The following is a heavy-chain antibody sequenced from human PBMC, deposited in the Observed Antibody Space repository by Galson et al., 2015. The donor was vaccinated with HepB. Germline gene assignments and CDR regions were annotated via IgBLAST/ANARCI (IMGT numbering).Heavy chain of an antibody. CDR2: IYSGGST. D-gene: IGHD6-19*01. CDR3: ARSFSSGWYYFDY. CDR1: GFTVSSNY. Sequence: SLRLSCAASGFTVSSNYMSWVRQASGKGLEWVSVIYSGGSTYYADSVKGRFTISRHNSKNTLYLQMNSLRAEDTAVYYCARSFSSGWYYFDYWGQGTLVTVSS. V-gene: IGHV3-53*04. J-gene: IGHJ4*02.